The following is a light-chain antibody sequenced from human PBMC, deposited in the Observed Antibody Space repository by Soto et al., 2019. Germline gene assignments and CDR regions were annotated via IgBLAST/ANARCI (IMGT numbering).Light chain of an antibody. CDR2: GAS. J-gene: IGKJ4*01. CDR3: QQYGSAPALT. Sequence: EIVLTQSPGTLSLSPVERATLSCRANHSVSSSYLAWYHQKPGQAPRLIIYGASSRATGIPDRFSGIGSGTDFTLTLSRQEPEEFAVYYCQQYGSAPALTFGGGTKLEIK. CDR1: HSVSSSY. V-gene: IGKV3-20*01.